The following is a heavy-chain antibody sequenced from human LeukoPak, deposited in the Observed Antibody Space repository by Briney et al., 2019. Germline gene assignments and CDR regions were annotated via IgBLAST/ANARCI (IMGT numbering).Heavy chain of an antibody. CDR1: GYTFTSYY. V-gene: IGHV1-46*01. CDR2: INPSGGST. D-gene: IGHD3-22*01. CDR3: ARDPDSSGYYSNYFDY. Sequence: ASVKVSCKASGYTFTSYYMHWVRQAPGQGLEWMGIINPSGGSTSYAQKFQGRVTMTRDTSASTVYMELSSLRSEDTAVYYCARDPDSSGYYSNYFDYWGQGTLVTVSS. J-gene: IGHJ4*02.